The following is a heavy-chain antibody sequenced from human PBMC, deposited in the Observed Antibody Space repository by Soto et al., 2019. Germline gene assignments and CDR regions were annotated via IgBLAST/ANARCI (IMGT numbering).Heavy chain of an antibody. J-gene: IGHJ6*02. CDR1: GYTFTAYY. CDR2: INPKFGDT. CDR3: ARNMDYYYGRGSGNGHGV. V-gene: IGHV1-2*02. Sequence: QVQLVQSGAEVKEPGDSVRVSCEASGYTFTAYYIHWVRRAPGQGLEWMGWINPKFGDTTYAQDSQGRVSMTRDMSISTVYMELSRLTSDDTAIYYCARNMDYYYGRGSGNGHGVWGQGTTVTVFS. D-gene: IGHD3-10*02.